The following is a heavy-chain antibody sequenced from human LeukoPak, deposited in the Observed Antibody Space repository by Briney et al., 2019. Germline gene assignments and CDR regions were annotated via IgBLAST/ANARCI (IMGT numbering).Heavy chain of an antibody. J-gene: IGHJ6*02. Sequence: PGGSLRLSCAASGFTVSSNYMSWVRQAPGRGLEWVSVIYSGGSTYYADSVKGRFTISRDNSKNTLYLQMNSLRAEDTAVYYCARGYTYYYGMDVWGQGTTVTVSS. CDR3: ARGYTYYYGMDV. CDR2: IYSGGST. V-gene: IGHV3-53*01. CDR1: GFTVSSNY. D-gene: IGHD5-18*01.